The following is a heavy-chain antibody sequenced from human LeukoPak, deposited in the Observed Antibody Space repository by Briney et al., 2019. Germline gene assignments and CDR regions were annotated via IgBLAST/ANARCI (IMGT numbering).Heavy chain of an antibody. CDR1: GYTFTSYA. CDR2: INTNTGNP. Sequence: ASVKVSCEASGYTFTSYAMNWVRQAPGQGLEWMGWINTNTGNPTYAQGFTGRFVFSLDTSVSTAYLQISSLKAEDTAVYYCARDRRTYSSAKNWFDPWGQGTLVTVSS. V-gene: IGHV7-4-1*02. CDR3: ARDRRTYSSAKNWFDP. D-gene: IGHD6-19*01. J-gene: IGHJ5*02.